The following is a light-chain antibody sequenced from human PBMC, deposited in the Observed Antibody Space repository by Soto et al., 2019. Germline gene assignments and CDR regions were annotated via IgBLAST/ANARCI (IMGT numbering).Light chain of an antibody. CDR1: QSFSSSY. Sequence: EIVLTQSPGTLSLSPGERATLSCRASQSFSSSYLAWYQQKPGQAPRLLIYGASSRATGIPDRFSGSGSGTDFTLTISRLEPEDFAVYYCQQYGSSWRTFGQGTKVDI. CDR3: QQYGSSWRT. J-gene: IGKJ1*01. CDR2: GAS. V-gene: IGKV3-20*01.